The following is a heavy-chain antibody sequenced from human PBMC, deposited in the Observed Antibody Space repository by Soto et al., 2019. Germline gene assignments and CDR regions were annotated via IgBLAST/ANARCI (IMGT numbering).Heavy chain of an antibody. D-gene: IGHD3-10*01. CDR1: GGSISSGDYY. Sequence: SETLSLTCTVSGGSISSGDYYWSWIRQPPGKGLEWIGYIYYSGSTYYNPSLKSRVTISVDTSKNQFSLKLSSVTAADTAAYYCARVGGFGATTIDYWGQGTLVTVSS. CDR2: IYYSGST. V-gene: IGHV4-30-4*01. J-gene: IGHJ4*02. CDR3: ARVGGFGATTIDY.